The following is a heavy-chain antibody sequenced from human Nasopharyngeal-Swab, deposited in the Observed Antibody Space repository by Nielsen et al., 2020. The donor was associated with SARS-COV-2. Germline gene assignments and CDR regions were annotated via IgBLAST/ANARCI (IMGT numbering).Heavy chain of an antibody. D-gene: IGHD5-18*01. V-gene: IGHV3-7*03. Sequence: GGSLRLSCAASGLTFSGYWMGWVRQAPGKGLEWVANIKEDGSEKYYVDSVKGRFTISRDNAKNSLYLQMSSLRVEDTAVYYCATARAYNYGPSFDYWGQGTLVTVSS. CDR2: IKEDGSEK. CDR1: GLTFSGYW. CDR3: ATARAYNYGPSFDY. J-gene: IGHJ4*02.